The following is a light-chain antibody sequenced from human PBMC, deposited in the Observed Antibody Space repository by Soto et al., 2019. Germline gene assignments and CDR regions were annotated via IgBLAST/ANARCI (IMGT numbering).Light chain of an antibody. CDR2: GSS. CDR1: QSVSNNY. CDR3: QQYGSPPPYT. Sequence: EIVMTQSPGTLSFSPGERATLSCRASQSVSNNYLAWYQQKPGQGPRLLIFGSSDRATGIPDRFSGSGSGTDFTLTISRLEPEDFAVYYCQQYGSPPPYTFGQGTKLESK. V-gene: IGKV3-20*01. J-gene: IGKJ2*01.